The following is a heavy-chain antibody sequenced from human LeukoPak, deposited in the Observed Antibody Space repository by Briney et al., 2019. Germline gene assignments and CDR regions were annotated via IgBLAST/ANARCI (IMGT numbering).Heavy chain of an antibody. CDR3: AKPETPQGAFDI. Sequence: GGSLRLSCAASGFTFSSYAMSWVRQAPGKGLEWVSAISGSGGSTYYADSVKGRFTISRDNSKNTLYLQMNSLIAEDTAVYYCAKPETPQGAFDIWGQGTMVTVSS. CDR1: GFTFSSYA. V-gene: IGHV3-23*01. J-gene: IGHJ3*02. CDR2: ISGSGGST.